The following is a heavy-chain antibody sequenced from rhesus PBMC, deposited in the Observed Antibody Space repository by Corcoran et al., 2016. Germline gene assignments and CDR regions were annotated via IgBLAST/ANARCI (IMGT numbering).Heavy chain of an antibody. V-gene: IGHV1-111*02. D-gene: IGHD2-21*01. CDR2: VDPEAGEA. J-gene: IGHJ4*01. CDR1: GYTFTDYY. CDR3: ATYCTGSGCYFDY. Sequence: EVQLVQSGAEVKKPGASVKISCKASGYTFTDYYLHWVRQATAKWLEWMGRVDPEAGEAITAQKLQCRVTSHADTSTDTAYMKLSSLRSEDTAVYYCATYCTGSGCYFDYWGQGVLVTVSS.